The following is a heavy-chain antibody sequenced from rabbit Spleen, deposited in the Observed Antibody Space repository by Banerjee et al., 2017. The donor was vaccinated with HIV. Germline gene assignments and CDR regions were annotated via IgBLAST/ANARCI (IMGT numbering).Heavy chain of an antibody. D-gene: IGHD8-1*01. V-gene: IGHV1S40*01. Sequence: QSLEESGGDLVKPGASLTLTCTASGFSFNNGYDMSWVRQAPGKGLEWIACIYSGSSGGTYSATWAKGRFSISKTSSTTVTLQMTTLTAADTATYFCARDTGTSFSTYGMDLWGPGTLVTVS. J-gene: IGHJ6*01. CDR3: ARDTGTSFSTYGMDL. CDR2: IYSGSSGGT. CDR1: GFSFNNGYD.